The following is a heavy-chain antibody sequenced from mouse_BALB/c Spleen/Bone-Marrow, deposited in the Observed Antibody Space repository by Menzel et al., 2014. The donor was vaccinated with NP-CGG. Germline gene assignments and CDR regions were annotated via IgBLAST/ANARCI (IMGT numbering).Heavy chain of an antibody. D-gene: IGHD2-4*01. V-gene: IGHV1S137*01. CDR1: GYTFTDYT. Sequence: VKLQESGAELVRPGVSVKISCKGSGYTFTDYTMHWVKQSHAKSLEWIGVISTYYGDASYNQKFKGKATMTVDKSSSTAYMELARLSSDDSAIYYCARVITTGSYGMDYWGQGTSVTVSS. CDR3: ARVITTGSYGMDY. J-gene: IGHJ4*01. CDR2: ISTYYGDA.